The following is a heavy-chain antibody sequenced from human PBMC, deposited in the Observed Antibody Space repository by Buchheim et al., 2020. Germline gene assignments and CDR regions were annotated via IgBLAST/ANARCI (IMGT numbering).Heavy chain of an antibody. Sequence: EVQLVESGGGLVQPGGSLRLSCAASGFTFSSYEMNWVRQAPGKGLEWVSYISSSGGSMYYADFVRGRFTISRDNAKNSLYLQMNSLRAEDTAVYYCAKAPTGGRSYYYYYMDVWGKGTT. CDR1: GFTFSSYE. J-gene: IGHJ6*03. V-gene: IGHV3-48*03. D-gene: IGHD4-17*01. CDR3: AKAPTGGRSYYYYYMDV. CDR2: ISSSGGSM.